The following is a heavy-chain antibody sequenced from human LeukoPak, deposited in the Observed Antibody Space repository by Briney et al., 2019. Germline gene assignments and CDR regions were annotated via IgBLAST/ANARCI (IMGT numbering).Heavy chain of an antibody. Sequence: GGSLRLSCAASGFTFSSYAMSWVRQAPGKGLEWISYIRSSGSTIYYADSVKGRFTISRENAKNSLYLQMNSLRAEDTAVYYCARDGRSTWYGVGYFDYWGQGTPVTVSS. D-gene: IGHD6-13*01. CDR3: ARDGRSTWYGVGYFDY. J-gene: IGHJ4*02. V-gene: IGHV3-48*03. CDR1: GFTFSSYA. CDR2: IRSSGSTI.